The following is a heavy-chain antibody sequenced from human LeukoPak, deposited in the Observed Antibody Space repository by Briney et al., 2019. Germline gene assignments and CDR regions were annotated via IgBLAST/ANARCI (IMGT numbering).Heavy chain of an antibody. Sequence: GASVKVSCKASGGTFSSYAISWVRQAPGQGLEWMGGIIPIFGTANYAQKFQGRVTITADESTSTAYMELSSLRAEDTAVYYCARDRDYGGLDAFDIWGQGRMVTVSS. CDR3: ARDRDYGGLDAFDI. D-gene: IGHD4-23*01. J-gene: IGHJ3*02. V-gene: IGHV1-69*13. CDR2: IIPIFGTA. CDR1: GGTFSSYA.